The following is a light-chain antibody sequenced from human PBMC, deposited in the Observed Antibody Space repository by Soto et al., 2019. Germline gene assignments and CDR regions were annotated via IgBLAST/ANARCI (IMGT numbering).Light chain of an antibody. CDR2: EVS. J-gene: IGLJ2*01. V-gene: IGLV2-14*01. CDR3: SSYTTRSLVV. Sequence: QSALTQPASVSGSPGQSITISCTGTGTDVGGYNYVSWYQQHSGKAPKLIIYEVSHRPSGVSYRFSGSKSDNTASLTISGLQSEDEADYYCSSYTTRSLVVFGGGTKVTVL. CDR1: GTDVGGYNY.